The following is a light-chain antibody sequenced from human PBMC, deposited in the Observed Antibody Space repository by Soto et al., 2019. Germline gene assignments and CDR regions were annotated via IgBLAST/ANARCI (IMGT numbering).Light chain of an antibody. CDR2: EGS. Sequence: QSALTQPASVSGSPGQSITISCTGTSSDVGSYKLVSWYQQHPGKAPKLMIYEGSKRPSGVSNRFSGSKSGNSASLTISGLQAEDEAYYYCYSYAYSRTFWVFGGGTKLTVL. V-gene: IGLV2-23*01. CDR3: YSYAYSRTFWV. J-gene: IGLJ3*02. CDR1: SSDVGSYKL.